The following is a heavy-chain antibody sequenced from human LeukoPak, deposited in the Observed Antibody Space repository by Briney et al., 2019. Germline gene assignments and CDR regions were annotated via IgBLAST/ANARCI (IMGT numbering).Heavy chain of an antibody. J-gene: IGHJ6*03. V-gene: IGHV4-39*01. CDR2: LYYSGTT. Sequence: SETLSLTCTVSGGSMSSSHYYWGWIRQPPGKGLEWIGTLYYSGTTYYNPSLESRVTISEDTSKNQFSLTLRSVTAADTAVYYCARQISDYYYYYINVWGKGTTVTVSS. CDR1: GGSMSSSHYY. D-gene: IGHD3-3*01. CDR3: ARQISDYYYYYINV.